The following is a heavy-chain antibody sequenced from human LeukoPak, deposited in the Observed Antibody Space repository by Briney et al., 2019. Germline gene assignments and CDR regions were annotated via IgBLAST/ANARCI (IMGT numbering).Heavy chain of an antibody. D-gene: IGHD3-22*01. CDR2: INHSGST. CDR1: GGSFSGYY. CDR3: ARPFQDYDKGTFFYFFDF. J-gene: IGHJ4*02. V-gene: IGHV4-34*01. Sequence: KASETLSLTCAVYGGSFSGYYWSWIRQPPGKGLEWIGEINHSGSTNYNPSLKSRVTISVDTSKNQFSLKLSSVTAADTAVYFCARPFQDYDKGTFFYFFDFWGQGILVTVSS.